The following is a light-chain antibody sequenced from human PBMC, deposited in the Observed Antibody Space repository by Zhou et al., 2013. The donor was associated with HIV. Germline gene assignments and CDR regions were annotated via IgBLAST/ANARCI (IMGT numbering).Light chain of an antibody. CDR2: GAS. CDR3: QKYNSAPRT. V-gene: IGKV3-20*01. CDR1: QSVTSNF. J-gene: IGKJ1*01. Sequence: EFVLTQSPGTLSLSPGERATLSCRTSQSVTSNFLAWYQQKPGQAPRLLIYGASSRATGIPDRFSGSGSGTDFTLTISSLQPEDVATYYCQKYNSAPRTFGQGTKVEIK.